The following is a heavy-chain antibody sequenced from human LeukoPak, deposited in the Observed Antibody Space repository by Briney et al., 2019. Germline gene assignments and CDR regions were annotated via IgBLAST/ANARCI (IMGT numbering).Heavy chain of an antibody. J-gene: IGHJ4*02. CDR1: GYTFTNYG. V-gene: IGHV1-2*02. Sequence: ASVKVSCKTSGYTFTNYGVSWVRQAPGQGLEWVGWINPNSGGTNYAQKFQGRVTMTRDTSISTAYMELSRLRSDDTAVYYCARDFGITQRPAALDYWGQGTLVTVSS. CDR3: ARDFGITQRPAALDY. D-gene: IGHD6-25*01. CDR2: INPNSGGT.